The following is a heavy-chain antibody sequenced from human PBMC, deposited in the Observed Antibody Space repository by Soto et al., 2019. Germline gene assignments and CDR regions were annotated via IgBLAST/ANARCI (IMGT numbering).Heavy chain of an antibody. CDR3: AREQYNWKL. J-gene: IGHJ4*02. D-gene: IGHD1-20*01. Sequence: LSLTCSVSGVSITNYYWTWIRLPPGKGLEWIGYVYHTGNTFYNPSLKSRVTISLDTPKNQVSLSLRSVTAADTAVYYCAREQYNWKLWGQGTLVTVSS. CDR2: VYHTGNT. CDR1: GVSITNYY. V-gene: IGHV4-59*01.